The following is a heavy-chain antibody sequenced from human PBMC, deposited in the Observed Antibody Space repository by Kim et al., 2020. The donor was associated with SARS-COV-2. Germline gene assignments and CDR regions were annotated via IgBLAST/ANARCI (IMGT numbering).Heavy chain of an antibody. CDR3: AREGPHAVVYFDY. J-gene: IGHJ4*02. Sequence: NYARKLQGRVTMTTDTATSTAYMELRSLRSDDTAVYYCAREGPHAVVYFDYWGQGTLVTVSS. D-gene: IGHD2-15*01. V-gene: IGHV1-18*01.